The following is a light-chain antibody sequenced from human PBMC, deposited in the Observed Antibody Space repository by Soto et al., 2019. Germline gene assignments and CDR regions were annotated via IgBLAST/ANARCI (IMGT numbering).Light chain of an antibody. CDR2: EVT. CDR1: NSDVGYYNY. CDR3: SSYTSTTTYV. J-gene: IGLJ1*01. V-gene: IGLV2-14*01. Sequence: QSVLTQPASVSGSPGQSITISCTGSNSDVGYYNYVSWYQQHPGKAPKLMIHEVTNRPSGVSNRFSGSKSGNTASLTISWLQAEDEADYYCSSYTSTTTYVFGTGTKVTVL.